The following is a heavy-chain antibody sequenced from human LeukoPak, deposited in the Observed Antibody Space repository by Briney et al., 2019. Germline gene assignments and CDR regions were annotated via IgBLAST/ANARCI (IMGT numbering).Heavy chain of an antibody. CDR1: GGSFSGYY. D-gene: IGHD5-12*01. V-gene: IGHV4-34*01. CDR3: ARGRVDIVATAWFDP. J-gene: IGHJ5*02. CDR2: INHGGST. Sequence: PSETLSLTCAVYGGSFSGYYWSWIRQPPGKGLEWIGEINHGGSTNYNPSLKSRVTISVDTSKNQFSLKLSSVTAADTAVYYCARGRVDIVATAWFDPWGQGTLVTVSS.